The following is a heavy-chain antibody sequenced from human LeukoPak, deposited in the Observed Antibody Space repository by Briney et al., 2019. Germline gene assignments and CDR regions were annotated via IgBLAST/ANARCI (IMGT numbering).Heavy chain of an antibody. CDR1: GFKLSNYA. D-gene: IGHD3-16*01. J-gene: IGHJ5*01. CDR2: IWFDGSND. V-gene: IGHV3-33*01. Sequence: GKSLRLSCAVSGFKLSNYAMNWVRQAPGEGLAWVALIWFDGSNDYYVDSVRGRFTISRDNSKDTVFLQMNSLTDDDTAVYYCARSGGGTTGSKDSWGRGTLVTVS. CDR3: ARSGGGTTGSKDS.